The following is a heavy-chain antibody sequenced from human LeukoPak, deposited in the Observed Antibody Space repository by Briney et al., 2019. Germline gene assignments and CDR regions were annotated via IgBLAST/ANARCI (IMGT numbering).Heavy chain of an antibody. D-gene: IGHD3-22*01. Sequence: SVKVSCKASGGTFSSYAISWVRQAPGQGLEWMGGIIPIFGTANYAQKFQGRVTITAGESTSTAYMELSSLRSEDTAVYYCARARYYYDSSGYYSDRYYFDYWGQGTLVTVSS. V-gene: IGHV1-69*13. CDR1: GGTFSSYA. J-gene: IGHJ4*02. CDR3: ARARYYYDSSGYYSDRYYFDY. CDR2: IIPIFGTA.